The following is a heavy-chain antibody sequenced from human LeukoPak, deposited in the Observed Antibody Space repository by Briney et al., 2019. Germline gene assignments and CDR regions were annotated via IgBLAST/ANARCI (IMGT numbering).Heavy chain of an antibody. Sequence: PSETLSLTCTVSGYSINSGYYWGWIRQPPGKGLEWIGNIDHSGSAYYNPSLKSRVTISVDTSKNQFSLKLSSVTAADTAVYYCARVGKYDFWSGHDETRLDYWGQGSLVTVSS. CDR1: GYSINSGYY. J-gene: IGHJ4*02. D-gene: IGHD3-3*01. CDR3: ARVGKYDFWSGHDETRLDY. V-gene: IGHV4-38-2*02. CDR2: IDHSGSA.